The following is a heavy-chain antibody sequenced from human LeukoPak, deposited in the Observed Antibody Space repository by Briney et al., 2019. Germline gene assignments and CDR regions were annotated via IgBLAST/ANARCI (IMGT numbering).Heavy chain of an antibody. CDR1: GCSISSSNW. CDR2: IYHSGST. D-gene: IGHD6-13*01. CDR3: ASVGERRSRYSSSWYGY. V-gene: IGHV4-4*02. J-gene: IGHJ4*02. Sequence: SGSLSLTCDVSGCSISSSNWWSWVRQPPGKGLEWIGEIYHSGSTNYNPSLKSRVTISVDKSKNQFSLKLSSVTAADTAVYYCASVGERRSRYSSSWYGYWGQGTLVTVSS.